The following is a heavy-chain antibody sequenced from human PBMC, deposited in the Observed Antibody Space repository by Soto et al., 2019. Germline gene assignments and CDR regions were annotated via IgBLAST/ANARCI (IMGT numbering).Heavy chain of an antibody. CDR2: ISGSGGST. V-gene: IGHV3-23*01. Sequence: GGSLRLSCAASGFTFSSYAMSWVRQAPGKGLEWVSAISGSGGSTYYADSVKGRFTISRDNSKNTLYLQMNSLRAEDTAVYYCANQRKGGYYLGDAFDIWGQGTMVTVSS. J-gene: IGHJ3*02. CDR1: GFTFSSYA. CDR3: ANQRKGGYYLGDAFDI. D-gene: IGHD3-22*01.